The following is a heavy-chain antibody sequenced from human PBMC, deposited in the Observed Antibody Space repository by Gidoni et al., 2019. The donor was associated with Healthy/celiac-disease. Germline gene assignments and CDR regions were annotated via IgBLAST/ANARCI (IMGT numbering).Heavy chain of an antibody. V-gene: IGHV3-30*18. CDR2: ISYDGSNK. Sequence: EWVAVISYDGSNKYYADSVKGRFTISRDNSKNTLYLQMNSLRAEDTAVYYCAKDLYAYCSGGSCYSPGYWGQGTLVTVSS. D-gene: IGHD2-15*01. CDR3: AKDLYAYCSGGSCYSPGY. J-gene: IGHJ4*02.